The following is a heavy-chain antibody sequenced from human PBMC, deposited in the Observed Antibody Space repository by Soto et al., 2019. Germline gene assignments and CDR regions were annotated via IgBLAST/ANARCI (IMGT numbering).Heavy chain of an antibody. CDR2: IYHTGTT. J-gene: IGHJ5*02. CDR3: ARVMAAMQNWLDP. D-gene: IGHD2-2*01. Sequence: LSLTCSVSGGSISSIDYCWSWIRQPPGKGLEWIGFIYHTGTTYYNPSLRSRVTISIDTSKSQFSMKLNSVTAADTAVYYCARVMAAMQNWLDPWGQGTLVTVSS. CDR1: GGSISSIDYC. V-gene: IGHV4-30-4*01.